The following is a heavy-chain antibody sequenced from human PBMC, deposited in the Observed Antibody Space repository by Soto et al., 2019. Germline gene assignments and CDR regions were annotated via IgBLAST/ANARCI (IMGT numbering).Heavy chain of an antibody. D-gene: IGHD2-15*01. CDR2: INHSGST. Sequence: SETLSLTCAVYGGSFSGYYWSWIRQPPGKGLEWIGEINHSGSTNYNPSLKSRVTISVDTSKNQFSLKLSSVTAADTAVYYCARAVARLLCSGGSCQGYYFDYWGQGTLVTVSS. V-gene: IGHV4-34*01. CDR3: ARAVARLLCSGGSCQGYYFDY. CDR1: GGSFSGYY. J-gene: IGHJ4*02.